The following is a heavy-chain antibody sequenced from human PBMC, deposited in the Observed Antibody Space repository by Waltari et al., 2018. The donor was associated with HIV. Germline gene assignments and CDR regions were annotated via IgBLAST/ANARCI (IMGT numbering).Heavy chain of an antibody. Sequence: EVQVVESGGGLVLPGGTLRLSCAATGFTLSNYALPWVLQAPGKGLEWVAAISGSGGSTHYADSVKGRFTISRDSSKNTLDLQMNSLRAEDTAVYFCAKDLYCSGGNCYSRVLDSWGQGTLVTVSS. J-gene: IGHJ4*02. V-gene: IGHV3-23*04. D-gene: IGHD2-15*01. CDR1: GFTLSNYA. CDR2: ISGSGGST. CDR3: AKDLYCSGGNCYSRVLDS.